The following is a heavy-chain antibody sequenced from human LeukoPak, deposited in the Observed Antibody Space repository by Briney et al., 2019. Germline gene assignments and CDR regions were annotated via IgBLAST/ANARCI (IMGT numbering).Heavy chain of an antibody. CDR3: ARCKGGWSDHFYGMDV. D-gene: IGHD6-19*01. J-gene: IGHJ6*02. CDR1: GFTFSSYA. Sequence: PGGSLRLSCAASGFTFSSYAMTWVRQAPGKGLEWVSVITGSGGSTDYADSVKGRFTISRDNSKNTLYLQMNSLRAEDTAVYYCARCKGGWSDHFYGMDVWGQGTTVTVSS. CDR2: ITGSGGST. V-gene: IGHV3-23*01.